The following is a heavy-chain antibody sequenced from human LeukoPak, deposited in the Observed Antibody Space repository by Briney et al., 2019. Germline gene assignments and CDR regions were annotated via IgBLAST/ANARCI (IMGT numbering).Heavy chain of an antibody. CDR3: ARATGDILTGYYFDY. CDR1: GFTFSSYG. Sequence: PGRSLRLSCAASGFTFSSYGMHWVRQAPGKGLEWVAVIYSGGSTYYADSVKGRFTISRDNSKNTLYLQMNSLRAEDTAVYYCARATGDILTGYYFDYWGQGTLVTVSS. D-gene: IGHD3-9*01. CDR2: IYSGGST. J-gene: IGHJ4*02. V-gene: IGHV3-66*01.